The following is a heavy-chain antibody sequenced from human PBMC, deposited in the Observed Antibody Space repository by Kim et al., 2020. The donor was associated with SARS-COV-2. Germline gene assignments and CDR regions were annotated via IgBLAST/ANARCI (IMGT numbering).Heavy chain of an antibody. CDR1: GGSISSSNW. D-gene: IGHD3-9*01. Sequence: SETLSLTCAVSGGSISSSNWWSWVRQPPGKGLEWIGEIYHSGSTNYNPSLKSRVTISVDKSKNQFSLKLSSVTAADTAVYYCARDSDILTGPYYYYGMDVWGQGTTVTVSS. J-gene: IGHJ6*02. CDR3: ARDSDILTGPYYYYGMDV. CDR2: IYHSGST. V-gene: IGHV4-4*02.